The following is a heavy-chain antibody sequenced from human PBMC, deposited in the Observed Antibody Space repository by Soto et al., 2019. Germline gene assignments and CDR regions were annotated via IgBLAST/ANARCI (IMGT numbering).Heavy chain of an antibody. CDR1: GFTFSDHY. V-gene: IGHV3-72*01. CDR2: TRNRANSYNT. Sequence: EVQLVESGGGLVQPGGSLRLSCAASGFTFSDHYMDWVRQAPGKGLEWVGRTRNRANSYNTEYAASVKGRFTISRDDSKNSLYLQMNSLKTEDTAVYYCARSLVYSCGGGCRHYYFDYWGQGTLVTVSS. D-gene: IGHD2-15*01. J-gene: IGHJ4*02. CDR3: ARSLVYSCGGGCRHYYFDY.